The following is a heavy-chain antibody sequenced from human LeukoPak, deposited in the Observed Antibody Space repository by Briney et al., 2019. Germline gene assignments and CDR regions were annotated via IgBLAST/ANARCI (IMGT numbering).Heavy chain of an antibody. Sequence: KPSETLSLTCAVYGGSFSGYYWSWIRQPPGKGLEWIGEINHSGSTNYNPSLKSRVTISVDTSKNQFSLKLSSVTAADTAVYYCARSSNYGDYGWFDPWGQGTLVTVSS. D-gene: IGHD4-17*01. CDR3: ARSSNYGDYGWFDP. V-gene: IGHV4-34*01. J-gene: IGHJ5*02. CDR2: INHSGST. CDR1: GGSFSGYY.